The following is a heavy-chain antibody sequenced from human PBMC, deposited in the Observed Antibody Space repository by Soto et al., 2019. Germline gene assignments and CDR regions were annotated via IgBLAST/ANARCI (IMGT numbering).Heavy chain of an antibody. J-gene: IGHJ6*02. CDR3: ARRAQSGYEDRGYYYGMDV. CDR1: GGTFSSYA. CDR2: IIPIFGTA. D-gene: IGHD5-12*01. Sequence: QVQLVQSGAEVKKPGSSVKVSCKASGGTFSSYAISWVRQAPGQGLEWMGGIIPIFGTANYAQKFQGRVTITTDESTSTAYMELSSLRSEDTAVYYCARRAQSGYEDRGYYYGMDVWGQGTTVTVSS. V-gene: IGHV1-69*01.